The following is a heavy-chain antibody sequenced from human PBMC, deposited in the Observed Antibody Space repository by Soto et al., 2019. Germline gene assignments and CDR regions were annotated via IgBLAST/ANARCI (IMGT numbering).Heavy chain of an antibody. V-gene: IGHV3-7*01. J-gene: IGHJ4*02. CDR3: ASDAGYSSGWYFDY. D-gene: IGHD6-19*01. CDR1: GFTFSSYW. CDR2: IKQDGSEK. Sequence: GGSLRLSCAASGFTFSSYWMSWVRQAPGKGLEWVANIKQDGSEKYYVDSVKGRFTISRDNAKNSLYLQMNSLRAEDTAVYYCASDAGYSSGWYFDYWGQGTLVTVSS.